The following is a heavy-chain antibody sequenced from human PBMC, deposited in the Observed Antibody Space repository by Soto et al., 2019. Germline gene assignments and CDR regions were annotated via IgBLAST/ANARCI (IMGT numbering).Heavy chain of an antibody. CDR3: AREKKYNYYGSGSYKPNYYYYGMDV. Sequence: PSETLSLTCTVSGGSISSSSYYWGWIRQPPGKGLEWIGSIYYSGSTYYNPSLKSRVTISVDTSKNQFSLKLSSVTAADTAVYYCAREKKYNYYGSGSYKPNYYYYGMDVWGQGTTVTVSS. J-gene: IGHJ6*02. D-gene: IGHD3-10*01. CDR1: GGSISSSSYY. CDR2: IYYSGST. V-gene: IGHV4-39*02.